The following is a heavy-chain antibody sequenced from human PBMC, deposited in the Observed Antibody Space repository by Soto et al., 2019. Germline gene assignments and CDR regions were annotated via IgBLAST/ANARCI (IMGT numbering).Heavy chain of an antibody. CDR2: ISAYNGNT. V-gene: IGHV1-18*01. CDR1: GYTFTSYG. J-gene: IGHJ6*02. CDR3: ARAPNYYGSGSYPYYYGMDV. Sequence: ASVKVSCKASGYTFTSYGISWVRQAPGQGLEWMGWISAYNGNTNYAQKLQGRVTMTTDTSTSTAYMELRSLRSDDTAVYYCARAPNYYGSGSYPYYYGMDVWGQGTTVTVS. D-gene: IGHD3-10*01.